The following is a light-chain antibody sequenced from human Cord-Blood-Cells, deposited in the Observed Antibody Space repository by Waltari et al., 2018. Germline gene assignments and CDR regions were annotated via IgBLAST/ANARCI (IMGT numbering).Light chain of an antibody. CDR2: AAS. V-gene: IGKV1-39*01. J-gene: IGKJ2*01. CDR1: QSISSY. Sequence: DIQMPQSQSSLSASVGDRVTITSRSSQSISSYLNWYQQKPGKAPKLLIYAASSLQSGVPSRFSGSGSGTDFTLTISSLQPEDFATYYCQQSYSTPYTFGQGTKLEIK. CDR3: QQSYSTPYT.